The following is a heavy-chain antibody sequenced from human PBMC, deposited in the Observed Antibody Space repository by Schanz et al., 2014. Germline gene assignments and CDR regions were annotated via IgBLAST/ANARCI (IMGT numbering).Heavy chain of an antibody. CDR3: ARWLLMRGVILDS. D-gene: IGHD3-10*01. V-gene: IGHV3-30*04. J-gene: IGHJ4*02. Sequence: QVQLVESGGGVVQPGRSLRLSCAASGFTFSSYALHWVRQAPGKGLEWVAFVPFDGSQKFYADSVKGRFTISRDNSRDTVYLQMISLRADDAAMYYCARWLLMRGVILDSWGQGTLVTVSS. CDR2: VPFDGSQK. CDR1: GFTFSSYA.